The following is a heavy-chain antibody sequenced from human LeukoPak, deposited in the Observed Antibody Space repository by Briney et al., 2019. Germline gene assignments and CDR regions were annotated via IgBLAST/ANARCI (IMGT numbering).Heavy chain of an antibody. V-gene: IGHV5-51*01. CDR1: GYSFTSYW. D-gene: IGHD6-25*01. CDR2: IYPGDSDT. J-gene: IGHJ4*02. Sequence: GESLKISCKGSGYSFTSYWIGWVRQMPGKGLEWMGIIYPGDSDTRYSPSFQGQVTISADKSISTAYLQWSSLKASDTAMYYCARLRLGHSIQYYFDYWGQGTLVTVSS. CDR3: ARLRLGHSIQYYFDY.